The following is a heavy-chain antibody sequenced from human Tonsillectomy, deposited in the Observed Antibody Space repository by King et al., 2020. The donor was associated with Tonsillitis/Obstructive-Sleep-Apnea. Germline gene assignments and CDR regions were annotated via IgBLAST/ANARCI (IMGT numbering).Heavy chain of an antibody. D-gene: IGHD3-9*01. V-gene: IGHV3-11*05. CDR3: ARXRDYDXXXDAXDI. Sequence: QLVQSGGGLVNPGGSLRLSCGASGFTFRDYFMSWIRQAPGKGLEWISYISXXXXFTXYXDSVKGRFTISRDNAKNSVYLQMNSLRDEDTAVYYCARXRDYDXXXDAXDIWGXXTMVXVS. CDR2: ISXXXXFT. J-gene: IGHJ3*02. CDR1: GFTFRDYF.